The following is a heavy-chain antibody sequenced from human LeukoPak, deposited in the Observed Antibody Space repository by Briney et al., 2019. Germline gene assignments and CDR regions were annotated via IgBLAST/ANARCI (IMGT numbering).Heavy chain of an antibody. J-gene: IGHJ1*01. CDR2: IYVSGTT. D-gene: IGHD3/OR15-3a*01. CDR1: GGSVSIGSYY. V-gene: IGHV4-61*02. Sequence: SETLSLTCSVSGGSVSIGSYYWSWIRQSAGKGLGWIGRIYVSGTTDYNPSLESRVTIFKDMSKNQLFLRLSSVTAADTAVYYCARTNDFWTGYYEKWGRGTLVTVSS. CDR3: ARTNDFWTGYYEK.